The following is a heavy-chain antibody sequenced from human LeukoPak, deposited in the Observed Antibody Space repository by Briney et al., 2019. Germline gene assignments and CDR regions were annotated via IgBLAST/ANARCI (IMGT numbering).Heavy chain of an antibody. D-gene: IGHD2-15*01. V-gene: IGHV3-74*01. Sequence: PGGSLRLSCGASGFTFSGYWMHWVRQAPGKGLVWVSRINSVGSSTSYADSVKGRFTISRDNAKNTMYLQMNSLRVEDTAVYYCAREDCSGGSCSFDYWGQGTLVTVSS. J-gene: IGHJ4*02. CDR2: INSVGSST. CDR1: GFTFSGYW. CDR3: AREDCSGGSCSFDY.